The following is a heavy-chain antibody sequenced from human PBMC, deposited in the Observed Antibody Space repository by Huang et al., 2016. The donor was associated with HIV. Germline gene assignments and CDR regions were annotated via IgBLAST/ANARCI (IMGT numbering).Heavy chain of an antibody. D-gene: IGHD3-10*01. CDR3: TTLWFGEDAFDM. J-gene: IGHJ3*02. CDR1: GFPFNNAW. CDR2: SKSKSDGGTT. Sequence: EVQLVESGGGWVKPGGSLRISCAASGFPFNNAWMSWVRQPPGKGLEWVGRSKSKSDGGTTDYAAPVKGRFTISRDDSKDTLYLYMNNLKTEDTAVYYCTTLWFGEDAFDMWGQGTTVTVSS. V-gene: IGHV3-15*01.